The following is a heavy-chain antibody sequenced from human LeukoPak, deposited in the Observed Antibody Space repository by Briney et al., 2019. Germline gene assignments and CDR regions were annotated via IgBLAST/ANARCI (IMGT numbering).Heavy chain of an antibody. V-gene: IGHV4-61*02. J-gene: IGHJ4*02. Sequence: SETLSLTCTVSGGSISSGSYYWSWIRQPAGKGLEWIGRIYTSGSTNYNPSLKSRVTISVDTSKNQFSLKLSSVTAADTAVYYCASGYDYVWGSYRYTGAYFDYWGQGTLVTVSS. D-gene: IGHD3-16*02. CDR2: IYTSGST. CDR3: ASGYDYVWGSYRYTGAYFDY. CDR1: GGSISSGSYY.